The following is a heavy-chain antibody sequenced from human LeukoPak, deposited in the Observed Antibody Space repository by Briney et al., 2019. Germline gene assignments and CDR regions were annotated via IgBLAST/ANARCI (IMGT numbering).Heavy chain of an antibody. J-gene: IGHJ4*02. Sequence: AGGSLRLSCAASGYTFSSYSMNWVRQAPGKGLEWVSPISSSSSYISYEDSVKGRFTISRDNAKNSLYLQMNSLRAEDTAVYYCARGEGAAAGTRGDYWGQGTLVTVSS. CDR1: GYTFSSYS. V-gene: IGHV3-21*01. D-gene: IGHD6-13*01. CDR2: ISSSSSYI. CDR3: ARGEGAAAGTRGDY.